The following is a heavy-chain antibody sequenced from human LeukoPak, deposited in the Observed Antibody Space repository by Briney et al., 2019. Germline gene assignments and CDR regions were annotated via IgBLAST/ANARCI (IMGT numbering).Heavy chain of an antibody. Sequence: PGGSLRLACAASGFSFSTYSMTWVRQGPGKGLEWVSSIYGSGSKTFYADSVKGRFTISRDNSKNTLYLQMNSLRAEDTAIYYCTKDVTPDNACDLDYWGQGTLVTVSS. V-gene: IGHV3-23*01. CDR2: IYGSGSKT. CDR3: TKDVTPDNACDLDY. D-gene: IGHD1-14*01. CDR1: GFSFSTYS. J-gene: IGHJ4*02.